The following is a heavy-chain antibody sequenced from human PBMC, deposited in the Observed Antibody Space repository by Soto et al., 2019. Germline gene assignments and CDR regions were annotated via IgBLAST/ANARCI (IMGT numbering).Heavy chain of an antibody. D-gene: IGHD6-19*01. CDR2: IIPIFGTA. Sequence: ASVKVSCKASGGTFSSYAISWVRQAPGQGLEWMGGIIPIFGTANYAQKFQGRVTITADKSTSTAYMELSSLRSEDTAVYYSAYRNQWLPKDAFDIWGKGTMATVS. CDR3: AYRNQWLPKDAFDI. J-gene: IGHJ3*02. CDR1: GGTFSSYA. V-gene: IGHV1-69*06.